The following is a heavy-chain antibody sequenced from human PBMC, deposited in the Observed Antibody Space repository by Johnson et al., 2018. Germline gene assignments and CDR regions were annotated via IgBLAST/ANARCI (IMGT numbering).Heavy chain of an antibody. CDR1: GFTFSTYS. J-gene: IGHJ3*01. D-gene: IGHD5-24*01. V-gene: IGHV3-21*01. CDR2: ISKSSSYI. Sequence: EVQLVESGGGLVKXGGSLRLSCAASGFTFSTYSMTWVRQAPGKGLEWVSSISKSSSYINYGDSVKGRFTISRDNAKNSLYLQTTSLRAEDTARYYCARVGRMALWDAFDLWGQGTMLTVSS. CDR3: ARVGRMALWDAFDL.